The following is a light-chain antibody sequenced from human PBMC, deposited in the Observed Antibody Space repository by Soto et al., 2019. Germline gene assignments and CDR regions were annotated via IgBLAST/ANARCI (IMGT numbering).Light chain of an antibody. J-gene: IGKJ2*01. CDR2: EAS. CDR1: QSVSHY. Sequence: EIVLTQSPATLSLSPGERATLSCRASQSVSHYLAWYQQKPGQAPSLLIYEASNRATGIPARFSGSGSGTDFTLTISSLEPEDFAVYYCQQRSNWPLYTFGQGTKLEIK. CDR3: QQRSNWPLYT. V-gene: IGKV3-11*01.